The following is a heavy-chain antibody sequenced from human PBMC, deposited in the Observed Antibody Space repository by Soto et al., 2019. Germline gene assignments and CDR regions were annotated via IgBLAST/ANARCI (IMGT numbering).Heavy chain of an antibody. CDR2: IRSKANSYAT. CDR3: ARVSFLRNWFDP. J-gene: IGHJ5*02. CDR1: GFTFSGSA. V-gene: IGHV3-73*01. Sequence: GGSLRLSCAASGFTFSGSAMHWVLQASWKGLEWVGRIRSKANSYATAYAASVKGRFTISRDDSKNTAYLQMNSLKTEDTAVYYCARVSFLRNWFDPWGQGTLVTVSS.